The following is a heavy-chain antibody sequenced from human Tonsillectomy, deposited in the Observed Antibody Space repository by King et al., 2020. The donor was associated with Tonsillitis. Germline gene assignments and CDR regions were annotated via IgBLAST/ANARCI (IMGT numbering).Heavy chain of an antibody. Sequence: VQLVESGGTLVQPGGSLRLSCAASGFTFRHYWMNWVRQTPGKGLEWVAIIKQDGSEQYYVDSVKGRFTISRDNTKNSLHLEMSGLRAEDTAVYYCAKDLYQLPFFGDNGFESWGQGTLVTVSS. V-gene: IGHV3-7*01. CDR3: AKDLYQLPFFGDNGFES. CDR1: GFTFRHYW. D-gene: IGHD2-21*01. J-gene: IGHJ5*01. CDR2: IKQDGSEQ.